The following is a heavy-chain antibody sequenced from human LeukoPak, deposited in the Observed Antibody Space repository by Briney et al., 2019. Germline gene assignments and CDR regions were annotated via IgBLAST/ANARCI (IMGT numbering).Heavy chain of an antibody. CDR3: AKDRTLCSGGTCYPYYFDY. J-gene: IGHJ4*02. Sequence: PGGSLRLSCAASGFSFSNYWMHWVRQAPGKGLEWVSGISGRGGSTYYADSVKGRFTISRDNSKNTLYLQMNSLRAEDTAIYFCAKDRTLCSGGTCYPYYFDYWGQGTLVTVSS. CDR2: ISGRGGST. CDR1: GFSFSNYW. V-gene: IGHV3-23*01. D-gene: IGHD2-15*01.